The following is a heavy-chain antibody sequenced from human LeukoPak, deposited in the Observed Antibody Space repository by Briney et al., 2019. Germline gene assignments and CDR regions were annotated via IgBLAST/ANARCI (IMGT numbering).Heavy chain of an antibody. V-gene: IGHV3-21*01. CDR3: AREVAASAFDI. J-gene: IGHJ3*02. CDR2: ISSSSSYI. CDR1: GFTFSSYS. D-gene: IGHD2-15*01. Sequence: GGSLRLSCAASGFTFSSYSMYSVRQAPGKGLEWVSSISSSSSYIYYADSVKGRFTISRDNAKNSLYLQMNSLRAEDTAVYYCAREVAASAFDIWGQGTMVTVSS.